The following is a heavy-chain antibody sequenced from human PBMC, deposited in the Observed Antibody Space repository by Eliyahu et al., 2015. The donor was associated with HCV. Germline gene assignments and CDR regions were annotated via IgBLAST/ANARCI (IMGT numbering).Heavy chain of an antibody. Sequence: QVQLVQSGAEVKKPGASVKVSCKASGYTXXSXAMXWVRXAPGQRXEWMGWINAGNGNTKYSQKFQGRVTITRDTSASTAYMELSSLRSEDTAVYYCARDQRGTVAGTVWFDPWGQGTLVTVSS. CDR2: INAGNGNT. J-gene: IGHJ5*02. V-gene: IGHV1-3*01. CDR3: ARDQRGTVAGTVWFDP. D-gene: IGHD6-19*01. CDR1: GYTXXSXA.